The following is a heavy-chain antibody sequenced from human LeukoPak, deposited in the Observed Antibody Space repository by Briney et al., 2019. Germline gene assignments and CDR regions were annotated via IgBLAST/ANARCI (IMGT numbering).Heavy chain of an antibody. V-gene: IGHV3-48*01. J-gene: IGHJ3*02. CDR3: AGPTVGDAFDI. CDR1: GFTFSSYG. D-gene: IGHD4-17*01. Sequence: GGSLRLSCAASGFTFSSYGMHWVRQAPGKGLEWVSYISSSSSTIYYADSVKGRFTISRDNAKNSLYLQMNSLRAEDTAVYYCAGPTVGDAFDIWGQGTMVTVSS. CDR2: ISSSSSTI.